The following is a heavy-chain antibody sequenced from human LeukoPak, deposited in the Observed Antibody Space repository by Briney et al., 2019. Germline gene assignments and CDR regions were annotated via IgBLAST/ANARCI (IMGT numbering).Heavy chain of an antibody. CDR3: AKLVGPSTFDY. V-gene: IGHV3-23*01. D-gene: IGHD1-26*01. CDR1: GFTFSSYA. Sequence: GGSLRFSCAASGFTFSSYAMNWVRQAPGKGLEWVSSISSNGGVTNYTDSVKGRFTISRDNSKKTLNLQMNSLRAEDTAIYYCAKLVGPSTFDYWGQGTLVTVSS. CDR2: ISSNGGVT. J-gene: IGHJ4*02.